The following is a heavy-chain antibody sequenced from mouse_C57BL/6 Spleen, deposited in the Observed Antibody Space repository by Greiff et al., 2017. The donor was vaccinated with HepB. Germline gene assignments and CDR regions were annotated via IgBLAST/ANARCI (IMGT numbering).Heavy chain of an antibody. V-gene: IGHV1-69*01. CDR2: IDPSDSYT. D-gene: IGHD3-1*01. CDR1: GYTFTSYW. Sequence: QVQLQQPGAELVMPGASVKLSCKASGYTFTSYWMHWVKQRPGQGLEWIGEIDPSDSYTNYNQKFKGKSTLTVDKSSSTAYMQLSSLTSEDSAVYYCARKGRPQLGYFDVWGTGTTVTVSS. CDR3: ARKGRPQLGYFDV. J-gene: IGHJ1*03.